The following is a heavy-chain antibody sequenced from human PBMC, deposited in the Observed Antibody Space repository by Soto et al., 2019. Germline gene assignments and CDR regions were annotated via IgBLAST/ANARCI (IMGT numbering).Heavy chain of an antibody. Sequence: QITLKESGPALVKPTQTLTLTCTFSGFSLSTSGVGVGWILQPPGKALEWLALISWEDNKRFSPSLRSRLTIANVTYKNQVVLTITNMDPADTATYYCAHSGGRFRSFLNWFDAGGQGPLVTVSA. CDR1: GFSLSTSGVG. D-gene: IGHD1-26*01. CDR3: AHSGGRFRSFLNWFDA. V-gene: IGHV2-5*02. J-gene: IGHJ5*02. CDR2: ISWEDNK.